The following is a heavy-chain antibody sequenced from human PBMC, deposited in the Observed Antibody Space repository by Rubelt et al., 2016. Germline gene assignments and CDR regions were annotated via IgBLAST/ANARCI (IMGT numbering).Heavy chain of an antibody. V-gene: IGHV4-34*01. D-gene: IGHD2-2*01. Sequence: WDGLEWIGEINHSGSTNYNPSLKSRVTISVDTSKNQFSLKLSSVTAADTAVYYCARGLPRIIVVVPAVGTGKRSMWDYWGQGTLVTVSS. CDR3: ARGLPRIIVVVPAVGTGKRSMWDY. J-gene: IGHJ4*02. CDR2: INHSGST.